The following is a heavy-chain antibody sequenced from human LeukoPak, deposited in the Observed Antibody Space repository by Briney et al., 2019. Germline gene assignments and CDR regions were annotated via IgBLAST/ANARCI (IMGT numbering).Heavy chain of an antibody. CDR2: IYHTGST. V-gene: IGHV4-39*01. Sequence: PSETLSLTCAVSGASISGSGYYWGWIRQPPGMELQWIGNIYHTGSTYHNASLQSRVTISIDTSKNQFSLRLNSVTAADTAMYYCAKSDGYGLIDYWGQGTLVTVSS. J-gene: IGHJ4*02. CDR1: GASISGSGYY. CDR3: AKSDGYGLIDY. D-gene: IGHD2-21*02.